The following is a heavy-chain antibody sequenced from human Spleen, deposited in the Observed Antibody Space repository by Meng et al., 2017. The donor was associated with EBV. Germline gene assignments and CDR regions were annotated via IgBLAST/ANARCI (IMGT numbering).Heavy chain of an antibody. Sequence: QLPMRGAGPGEVKPSETLSRDCTVSGGSISSFSSWGWIRQPPGRGLEWIGSVHYTGSTYYSPSLKSRVTVSVDTSKNQFSLRLTSVTAADTAVYYCARPFPSWQSPRLDPFGAWGQGTLVTVSS. CDR3: ARPFPSWQSPRLDPFGA. V-gene: IGHV4-39*01. J-gene: IGHJ5*02. CDR2: VHYTGST. CDR1: GGSISSFSS. D-gene: IGHD6-19*01.